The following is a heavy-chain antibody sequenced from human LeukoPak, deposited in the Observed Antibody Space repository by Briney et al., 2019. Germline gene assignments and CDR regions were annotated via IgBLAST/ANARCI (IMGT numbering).Heavy chain of an antibody. CDR3: LKPYNY. CDR1: GFTFSSYG. J-gene: IGHJ4*02. D-gene: IGHD3-16*01. CDR2: ISYDGGNK. V-gene: IGHV3-30*18. Sequence: PGGSLRLSCAASGFTFSSYGMHWVRQAPGKGLEWVAVISYDGGNKYQADSVRGRFTISRDNSKNTLYLQMSSLRAEDTAVYYCLKPYNYWGQGTLVTVSS.